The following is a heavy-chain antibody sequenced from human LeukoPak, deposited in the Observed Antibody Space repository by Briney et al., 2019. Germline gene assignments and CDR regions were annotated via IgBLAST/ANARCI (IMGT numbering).Heavy chain of an antibody. CDR3: AASRWYFDV. CDR1: GVSITNFY. Sequence: SETLSLTCTVSGVSITNFYWSCVRQPPGKRLEWLGFIYYTGSTTYNPSLESRVTISVDTSKNQFSLRLRSVTAADTAVYYCAASRWYFDVWGRG. CDR2: IYYTGST. V-gene: IGHV4-59*08. J-gene: IGHJ2*01.